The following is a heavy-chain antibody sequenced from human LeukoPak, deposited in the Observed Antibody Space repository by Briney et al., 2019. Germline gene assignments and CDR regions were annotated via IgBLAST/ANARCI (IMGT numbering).Heavy chain of an antibody. V-gene: IGHV1-8*01. D-gene: IGHD3-3*01. CDR3: ARFWRMSEEDTEDQHFDY. CDR2: MNPNSGNT. Sequence: ASVKVSCKASGYTFTSYDINWVRQATGQGLEWMGWMNPNSGNTGYAQKFQGRVTMTRNTSISTAYMELSSLRSEDTAVYYCARFWRMSEEDTEDQHFDYWGQGTLVTVSS. CDR1: GYTFTSYD. J-gene: IGHJ4*02.